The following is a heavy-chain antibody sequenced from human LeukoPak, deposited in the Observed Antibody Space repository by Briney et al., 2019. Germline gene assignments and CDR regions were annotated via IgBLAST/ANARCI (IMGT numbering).Heavy chain of an antibody. CDR2: IYTRANA. CDR3: ARALTGAFRIGAFDI. Sequence: PSETLSLTCTVSGASINEYYWSWIRQPAGKRLEWIGRIYTRANADYAPSLKSRVTMSADPSKNQLSLKLTSVTAADTAVYYCARALTGAFRIGAFDIWGQGTLVTVSS. V-gene: IGHV4-4*07. J-gene: IGHJ3*02. D-gene: IGHD7-27*01. CDR1: GASINEYY.